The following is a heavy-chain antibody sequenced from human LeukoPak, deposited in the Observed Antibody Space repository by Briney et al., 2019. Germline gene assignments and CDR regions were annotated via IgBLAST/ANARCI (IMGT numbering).Heavy chain of an antibody. CDR2: IIPIFGTA. CDR3: ARVQRDQNHYYYRMDV. V-gene: IGHV1-69*01. Sequence: ASVKVSCKPSAGTSTSYAVSWVRQAPGQGLEWMGGIIPIFGTANYAQTFQGRVTITADESTSTAYMELSSLGSEDTAVYYCARVQRDQNHYYYRMDVWGKGTTVTVSS. J-gene: IGHJ6*04. CDR1: AGTSTSYA.